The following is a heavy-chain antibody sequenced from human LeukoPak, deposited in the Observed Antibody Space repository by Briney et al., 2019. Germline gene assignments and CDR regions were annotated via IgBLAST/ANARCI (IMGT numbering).Heavy chain of an antibody. CDR3: ARHRHSSGWYYYYYGMDV. CDR1: GGSTSSSSYY. Sequence: SETLSLTCTVSGGSTSSSSYYWGWIRQPPGKGLEWIGSIYYSGSTYYNPSLKSRVTISVDTSKNQFSLKLSSVTAADTAVYYCARHRHSSGWYYYYYGMDVRGQGTTVTVSS. D-gene: IGHD6-19*01. V-gene: IGHV4-39*01. J-gene: IGHJ6*02. CDR2: IYYSGST.